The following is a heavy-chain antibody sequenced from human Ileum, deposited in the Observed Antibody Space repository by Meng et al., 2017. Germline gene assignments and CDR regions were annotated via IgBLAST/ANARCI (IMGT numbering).Heavy chain of an antibody. D-gene: IGHD5-24*01. CDR1: GYIFTTYH. CDR2: IKSSGDIT. CDR3: AREYDNSYNFDY. V-gene: IGHV1-46*01. J-gene: IGHJ4*02. Sequence: VHRVLSGAESKKPGASAKLSCKSSGYIFTTYHMHWVRQAPGQGPEWIGIIKSSGDITTYTQNFQGRVTMTRDTSTSTVYMELSSLRSEDTATYYCAREYDNSYNFDYWGQGTLVTVSS.